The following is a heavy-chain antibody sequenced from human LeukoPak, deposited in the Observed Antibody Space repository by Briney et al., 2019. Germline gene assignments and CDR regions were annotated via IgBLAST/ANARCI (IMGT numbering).Heavy chain of an antibody. V-gene: IGHV1-18*01. CDR3: AREVYDYVWGSHRYPLDY. Sequence: GASVKVSCEASGYTFTSYGFSWVRQAPGQGLEWMGWISAYNGNTKYAQKFQGRVTMTRDTSISTAYMELSRLRSDDTAVYYCAREVYDYVWGSHRYPLDYWGQGTLVTVSS. CDR1: GYTFTSYG. J-gene: IGHJ4*02. CDR2: ISAYNGNT. D-gene: IGHD3-16*02.